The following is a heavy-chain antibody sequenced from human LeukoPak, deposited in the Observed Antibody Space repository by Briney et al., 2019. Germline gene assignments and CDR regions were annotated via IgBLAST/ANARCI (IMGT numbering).Heavy chain of an antibody. CDR1: GGSISSSSYY. J-gene: IGHJ3*02. D-gene: IGHD4-11*01. Sequence: SETLSLTCTVSGGSISSSSYYWGWIRQPPGKGLEWIGRIYYSGSTYYNPSLKSRVTISVDTSKNQFSLKLSSVTAADTAVYYCARDEPMTTVTSDAFDIWGQGTMVTVSS. CDR2: IYYSGST. V-gene: IGHV4-39*07. CDR3: ARDEPMTTVTSDAFDI.